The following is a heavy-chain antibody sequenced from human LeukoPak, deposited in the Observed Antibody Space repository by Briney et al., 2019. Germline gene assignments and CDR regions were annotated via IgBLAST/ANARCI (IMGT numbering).Heavy chain of an antibody. CDR1: GGSISSYC. CDR2: INHSGST. D-gene: IGHD6-19*01. Sequence: PSETLSLTCTVSGGSISSYCWSWIRQPPGKGLEWIGEINHSGSTNYNPSLKSRVTISVDTSKNQFSLKLSSVTAADTAVYYCARDGIYSSGWYYNWFDPWGQGTLVTVSS. V-gene: IGHV4-34*01. J-gene: IGHJ5*02. CDR3: ARDGIYSSGWYYNWFDP.